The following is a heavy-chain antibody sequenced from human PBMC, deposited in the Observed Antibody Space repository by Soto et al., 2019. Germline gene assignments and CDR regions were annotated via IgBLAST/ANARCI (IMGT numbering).Heavy chain of an antibody. D-gene: IGHD2-15*01. CDR2: IWYDGSNK. CDR1: GFTFTTYG. J-gene: IGHJ6*02. Sequence: QVQLVESGGGVVQPGGSLRLSCTTSGFTFTTYGMHWVRQAPGKGLEWVAIIWYDGSNKYYADSVKGRFTMSRDNSKNTLYTQMNSLRAEDTALYYCARADCTGAYCYSWPFNYGVDVWGQWTTVTVSS. CDR3: ARADCTGAYCYSWPFNYGVDV. V-gene: IGHV3-33*08.